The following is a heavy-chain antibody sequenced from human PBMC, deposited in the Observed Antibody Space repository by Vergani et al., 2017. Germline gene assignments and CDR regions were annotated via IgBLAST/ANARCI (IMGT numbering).Heavy chain of an antibody. CDR3: VRGPLPAIPAMFDS. CDR1: GFRFDDHG. V-gene: IGHV3-20*04. Sequence: EVLLAESGGRMVRPGGSLRLSCAASGFRFDDHGMGWVRQVPGKGLEWVSVISWNGETKNYADSVQGRFIISRNNAKNSLYLQMRTLRPEDTALYYCVRGPLPAIPAMFDSWGQGTLVTVSS. CDR2: ISWNGETK. J-gene: IGHJ4*02. D-gene: IGHD2-2*01.